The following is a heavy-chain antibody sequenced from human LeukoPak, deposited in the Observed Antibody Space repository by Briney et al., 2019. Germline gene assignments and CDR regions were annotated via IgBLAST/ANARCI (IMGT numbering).Heavy chain of an antibody. CDR2: VTSNGGST. V-gene: IGHV3-64*01. Sequence: QAGGSLRLSCAASGFTFSDYSMHWVRQAPGKGLEYVSGVTSNGGSTNYANSVKGRFTIYRDNSKNTLYLQMSSLRAEDTAVYYCAKDWGYSSSQGYYFDYWGQGTLVTVSS. D-gene: IGHD6-13*01. CDR3: AKDWGYSSSQGYYFDY. CDR1: GFTFSDYS. J-gene: IGHJ4*02.